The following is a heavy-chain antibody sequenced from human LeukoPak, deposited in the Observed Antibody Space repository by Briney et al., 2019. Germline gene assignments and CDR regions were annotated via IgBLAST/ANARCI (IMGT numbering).Heavy chain of an antibody. J-gene: IGHJ4*02. CDR1: GYTFTSYG. Sequence: ASVKVSCKASGYTFTSYGISWVRQAPGQGLEWMGWINPNSGGTNYAQKFQGRVTMTRDTSISTAYMELGRLRSDDTAVYYCARESGKGIFDYWGQGTLVTVSS. CDR3: ARESGKGIFDY. D-gene: IGHD1-14*01. CDR2: INPNSGGT. V-gene: IGHV1-2*02.